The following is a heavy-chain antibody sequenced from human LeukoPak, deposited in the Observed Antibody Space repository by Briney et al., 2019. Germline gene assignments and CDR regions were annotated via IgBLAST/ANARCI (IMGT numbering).Heavy chain of an antibody. CDR3: ARSGVTALSWVDP. D-gene: IGHD2-21*02. J-gene: IGHJ5*02. Sequence: SETLSLTCSVSGGSISNNSFFWGWIRQPPGKGLEWIATIYYTGSTNYNPSLKSRITISVDTSKNQFSLKLSSVTAADTAVYYCARSGVTALSWVDPWGQGTLVTVSS. V-gene: IGHV4-39*07. CDR2: IYYTGST. CDR1: GGSISNNSFF.